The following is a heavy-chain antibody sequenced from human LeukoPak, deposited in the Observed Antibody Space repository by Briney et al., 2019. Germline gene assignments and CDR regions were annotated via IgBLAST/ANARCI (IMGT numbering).Heavy chain of an antibody. J-gene: IGHJ4*02. V-gene: IGHV3-53*01. Sequence: PGGSLRLSCAASGFTVSSNYMSWVRQAPGKGLEWVSAIYSGGSTYYADSVKGRFTISRDNSKNTLYLQMNSLRAEDTAVYYCARKGSNWEGSFDYWGQGTLVTVSS. CDR1: GFTVSSNY. CDR3: ARKGSNWEGSFDY. CDR2: IYSGGST. D-gene: IGHD6-13*01.